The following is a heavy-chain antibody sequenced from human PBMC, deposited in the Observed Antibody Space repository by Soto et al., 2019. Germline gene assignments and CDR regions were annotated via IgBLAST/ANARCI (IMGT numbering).Heavy chain of an antibody. D-gene: IGHD6-19*01. V-gene: IGHV6-1*01. J-gene: IGHJ4*02. CDR3: AKAGYSSGWFDY. CDR2: TYYRSKWYN. CDR1: GDSVSSNSAA. Sequence: SQTLSLPCAISGDSVSSNSAAWNWSRQSPARGLEWLGRTYYRSKWYNDDAVSVKSRITINPDTSKNQFSLQLNSVTPEDTAVYYCAKAGYSSGWFDYWGQGTLVTVSS.